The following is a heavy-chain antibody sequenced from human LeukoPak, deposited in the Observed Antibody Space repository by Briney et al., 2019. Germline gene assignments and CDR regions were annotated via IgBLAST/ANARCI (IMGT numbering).Heavy chain of an antibody. V-gene: IGHV1-69*05. D-gene: IGHD4-17*01. J-gene: IGHJ4*02. Sequence: EASVKVSCKASGGTFSSYAISWVRQAPGQGLEWMGRIIPIFGTANYAQKLQGRVTMTTDTSTSTAYMELRSLRSDDTAVYYCARARTTVTQRDTWGQGTLVTVSS. CDR3: ARARTTVTQRDT. CDR2: IIPIFGTA. CDR1: GGTFSSYA.